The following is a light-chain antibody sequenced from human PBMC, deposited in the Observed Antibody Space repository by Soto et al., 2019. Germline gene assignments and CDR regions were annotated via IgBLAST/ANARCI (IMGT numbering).Light chain of an antibody. J-gene: IGKJ4*01. CDR2: DSS. V-gene: IGKV1-33*01. CDR1: QGINNY. CDR3: QHYDHLPLS. Sequence: IQMTQSPSSLSASVGDRVTITCQASQGINNYLNWYQQKPGKAPELLIYDSSSLKTGVPSRFSGSGSETDFTLTISSLQPDDVATYYCQHYDHLPLSFGGGTKIEIK.